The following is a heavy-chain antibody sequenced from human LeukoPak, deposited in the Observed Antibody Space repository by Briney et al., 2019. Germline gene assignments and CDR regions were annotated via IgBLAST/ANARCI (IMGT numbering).Heavy chain of an antibody. CDR3: ANREYHLPALY. V-gene: IGHV3-30*18. CDR2: ISYDGSNK. D-gene: IGHD2-2*01. CDR1: GFTFSTYG. Sequence: GGSLRLSCAASGFTFSTYGMHWVRQAPGKGLEWVAVISYDGSNKYYADSVKGRFTISRDNSKNTLYLQMNSLRAEDTAVYYCANREYHLPALYWGQGTLATVSS. J-gene: IGHJ4*02.